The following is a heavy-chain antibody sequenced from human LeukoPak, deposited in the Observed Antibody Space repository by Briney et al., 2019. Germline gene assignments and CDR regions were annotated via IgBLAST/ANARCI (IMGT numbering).Heavy chain of an antibody. CDR3: ASGFIVGADGVFDT. V-gene: IGHV3-48*02. Sequence: RGSLRLSCAASGFTFSSYSMNWVRQAPGKGLEWISYIGTSTSFIYYADSVKGRFTISRDNAKNSLYLQTNSLRDVDTAVYYCASGFIVGADGVFDTWGQGTMVTVSS. J-gene: IGHJ3*02. CDR1: GFTFSSYS. D-gene: IGHD1-26*01. CDR2: IGTSTSFI.